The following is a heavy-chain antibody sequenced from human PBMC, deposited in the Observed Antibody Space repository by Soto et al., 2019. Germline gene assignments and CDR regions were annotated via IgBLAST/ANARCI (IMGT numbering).Heavy chain of an antibody. V-gene: IGHV4-30-2*01. J-gene: IGHJ4*02. CDR3: AAGGGLPRYY. CDR2: IYHSGST. Sequence: QLQLQESGSGLVKPSQTLSLTCAVSGGSISSGGYSWSWIRQPPGKGLEWIGYIYHSGSTYYNPSFKGRVTLSVDRSKSQFSLKLSSVTAGDTAVYYCAAGGGLPRYYWGQGTLVTVSS. CDR1: GGSISSGGYS. D-gene: IGHD5-12*01.